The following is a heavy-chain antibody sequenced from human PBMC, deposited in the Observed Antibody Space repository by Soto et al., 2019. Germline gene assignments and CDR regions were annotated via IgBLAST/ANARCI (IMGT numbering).Heavy chain of an antibody. V-gene: IGHV3-13*01. D-gene: IGHD3-9*01. CDR2: IGTAGDT. CDR1: GFTFSTYD. Sequence: EVQLVESGGGLVQPGGSLRLSCAASGFTFSTYDMHWVRQSSGKGLEWVSAIGTAGDTYYPDSVKGRFTISRENAKNSLFLQMDGLRAEDTAVYYCARASMRALRYFECLGVFDIWGQGTVVTVSS. CDR3: ARASMRALRYFECLGVFDI. J-gene: IGHJ3*02.